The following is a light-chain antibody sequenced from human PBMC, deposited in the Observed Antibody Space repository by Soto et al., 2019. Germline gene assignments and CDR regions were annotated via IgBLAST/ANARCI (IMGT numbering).Light chain of an antibody. CDR2: DDS. Sequence: SYALTQPPSVSVAPGQTARITCGGNNIGSKSVHWYQQKPGQAPVLVVYDDSDRPSGSPERFSGSNSGNTATLTISRVEAGDEADYYCQVWDSSSDPNYVFGNGTKVTVL. J-gene: IGLJ1*01. CDR3: QVWDSSSDPNYV. V-gene: IGLV3-21*02. CDR1: NIGSKS.